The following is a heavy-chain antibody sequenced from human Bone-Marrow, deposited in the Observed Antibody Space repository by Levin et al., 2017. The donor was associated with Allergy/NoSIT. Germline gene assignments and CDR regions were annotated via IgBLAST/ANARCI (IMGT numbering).Heavy chain of an antibody. V-gene: IGHV1-18*01. D-gene: IGHD2-2*01. CDR3: GRDIVVEPGVAYYYNGLDV. CDR1: GYSLSSHG. J-gene: IGHJ6*02. CDR2: ISDYNGKT. Sequence: ASVKVSCKASGYSLSSHGISWVRQAPGQGLEWMGWISDYNGKTDYADNFHGILRITTDRSTSTAYMELRSLRSDDTALDYCGRDIVVEPGVAYYYNGLDVWGQGTTVTVSS.